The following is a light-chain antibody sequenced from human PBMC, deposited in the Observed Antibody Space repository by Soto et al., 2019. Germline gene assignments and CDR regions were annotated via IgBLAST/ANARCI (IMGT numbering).Light chain of an antibody. CDR1: QSVSSN. Sequence: IVMTQSPATLSVSPGERATLSYGASQSVSSNLAWYQQKPGQAPRLLIYGASTRATGVPARFSGSGSGTEFTLTISSLQSEDFAVYFCQQYNNWPPITFGQGTRLEIK. J-gene: IGKJ5*01. V-gene: IGKV3-15*01. CDR2: GAS. CDR3: QQYNNWPPIT.